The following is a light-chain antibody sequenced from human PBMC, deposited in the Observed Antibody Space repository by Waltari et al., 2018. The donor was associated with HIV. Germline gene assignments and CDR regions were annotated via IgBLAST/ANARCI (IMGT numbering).Light chain of an antibody. CDR2: GVS. CDR3: QHYGYSPT. J-gene: IGKJ1*01. V-gene: IGKV3-20*01. CDR1: QSVSSYY. Sequence: IVLTQSPGTLSLSPGERAPVSCRSSQSVSSYYLAWYQQKPGQDPRLLVYGVSTRANGVPDRFSGSGSGTDFTLTVSRLEPEDFAVYYCQHYGYSPTFGRGTKVEIK.